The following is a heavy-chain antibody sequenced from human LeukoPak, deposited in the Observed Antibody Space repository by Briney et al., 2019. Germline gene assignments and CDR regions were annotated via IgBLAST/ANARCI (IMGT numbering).Heavy chain of an antibody. CDR2: INAGNGNT. J-gene: IGHJ4*02. D-gene: IGHD2-15*01. V-gene: IGHV1-3*03. CDR3: ASSYCSGGSCYQSFDY. Sequence: GASVKVSCKASGYTFTSYDINWVRQATGQGLEWMGWINAGNGNTKYSQEFQGRVTITRDTSASTAYMELSSLRSEDMAVYYCASSYCSGGSCYQSFDYWGQGTLVTVSS. CDR1: GYTFTSYD.